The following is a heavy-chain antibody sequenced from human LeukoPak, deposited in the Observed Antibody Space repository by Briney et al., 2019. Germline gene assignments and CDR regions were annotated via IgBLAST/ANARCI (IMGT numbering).Heavy chain of an antibody. J-gene: IGHJ4*02. Sequence: PSETLSLTCTVSGGSISSGGYYWSWIRQHPGKGLEWIGYIYYSGSTYYNPSLKSRVTISVDTSKNQFSLKLSSVTAADTAVYYCARVRALDSSGYNTFDYWGQGTLVTVSS. CDR2: IYYSGST. D-gene: IGHD3-22*01. V-gene: IGHV4-31*03. CDR3: ARVRALDSSGYNTFDY. CDR1: GGSISSGGYY.